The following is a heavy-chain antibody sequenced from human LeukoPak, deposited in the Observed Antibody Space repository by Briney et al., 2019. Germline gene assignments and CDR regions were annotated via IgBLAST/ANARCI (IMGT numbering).Heavy chain of an antibody. CDR1: GFTLSSDW. J-gene: IGHJ4*02. CDR3: ARSSSGVYIQ. Sequence: GGSLRLSCVVSGFTLSSDWMSWVRQAPGKGLERVANIKKDGIEKYYVESVKGRFTISRDNAKNSLYVQMNSLRADDSAVYYCARSSSGVYIQWGQGTLVTVSS. V-gene: IGHV3-7*01. CDR2: IKKDGIEK. D-gene: IGHD2-15*01.